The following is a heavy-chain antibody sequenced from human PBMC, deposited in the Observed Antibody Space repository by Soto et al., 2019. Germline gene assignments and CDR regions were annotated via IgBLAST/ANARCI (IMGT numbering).Heavy chain of an antibody. V-gene: IGHV1-69*13. CDR3: ASVDTAMVYYYGMDV. CDR2: IIPIFGTA. D-gene: IGHD5-18*01. J-gene: IGHJ6*02. CDR1: GGTFSSYA. Sequence: SVKVSCKASGGTFSSYAISWVRRAPGQGLEWMGGIIPIFGTANYAQKFQGRVTITADESTSTAYMELSSLRSEDTAVYYCASVDTAMVYYYGMDVWGQGTTVTVSS.